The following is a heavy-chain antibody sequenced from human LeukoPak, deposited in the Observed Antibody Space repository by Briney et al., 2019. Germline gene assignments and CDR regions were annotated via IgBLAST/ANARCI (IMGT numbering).Heavy chain of an antibody. V-gene: IGHV1-2*02. Sequence: GASVKVSCKASGYTFTGYHIHWVRQAPGQGLEWMGWINPNSGGTNYAEKFQGRVTMTRDTSISTAYMELSRLRSDDTAVYYCARDEDDILTGYYGEKIFWGQGTLVTVSS. CDR2: INPNSGGT. CDR1: GYTFTGYH. J-gene: IGHJ4*02. D-gene: IGHD3-9*01. CDR3: ARDEDDILTGYYGEKIF.